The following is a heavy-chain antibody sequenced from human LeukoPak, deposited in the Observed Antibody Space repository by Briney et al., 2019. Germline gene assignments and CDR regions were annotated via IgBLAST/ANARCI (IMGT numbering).Heavy chain of an antibody. Sequence: SETLSLTCTVSGGSISSSSYFWSWIRQPPGKGLEWIGYIYYTGITNYNPSLKSRVTISVDTSKNQFSLKLSSVTAADTAVYYCATLTTMVTPSYFDYWGQGTLVTVSS. V-gene: IGHV4-61*05. D-gene: IGHD4-23*01. CDR2: IYYTGIT. CDR1: GGSISSSSYF. J-gene: IGHJ4*02. CDR3: ATLTTMVTPSYFDY.